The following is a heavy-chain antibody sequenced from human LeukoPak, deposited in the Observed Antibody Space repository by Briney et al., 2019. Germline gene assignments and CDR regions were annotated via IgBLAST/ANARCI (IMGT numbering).Heavy chain of an antibody. D-gene: IGHD1-20*01. J-gene: IGHJ4*02. CDR3: ARDAPVVAITATDY. CDR2: ISYDGANK. CDR1: GFTFTSYV. Sequence: GGSLRLSCAASGFTFTSYVMHWVRQAPGKGLEWVAVISYDGANKYYADSVKGRFTISRDNSKSTLYLQMNSLRPEDTAVYYCARDAPVVAITATDYWGQGDLVSVSS. V-gene: IGHV3-30-3*01.